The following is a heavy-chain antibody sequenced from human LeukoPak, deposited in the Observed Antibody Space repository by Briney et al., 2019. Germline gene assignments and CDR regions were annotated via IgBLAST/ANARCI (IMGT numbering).Heavy chain of an antibody. CDR2: INHSGST. D-gene: IGHD3-3*02. CDR1: GGSISSSSYY. Sequence: SETLSLTCTVSGGSISSSSYYWSWIRQPPGKGLEWSGEINHSGSTNYNPSLKSRVTISVDTSNNQFSLKLSSVTAAGTAVYYCARVRPRIFGVVIIPANWFDPWGQGTLATVSS. V-gene: IGHV4-39*07. CDR3: ARVRPRIFGVVIIPANWFDP. J-gene: IGHJ5*02.